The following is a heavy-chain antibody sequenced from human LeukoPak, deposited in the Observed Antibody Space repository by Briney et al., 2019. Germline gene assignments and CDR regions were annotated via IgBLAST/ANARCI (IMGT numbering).Heavy chain of an antibody. Sequence: GGSLRLSCAASGFTFSSYGMHWVRQAPGKGLEWVAVIWYDGSNKYYADSVKGRFTISRDNSKNTLYLQMNSLRAEDTAVYYCAKDKDSSGYQNPLDYWGQGTLVTVSS. D-gene: IGHD6-19*01. CDR2: IWYDGSNK. J-gene: IGHJ4*02. CDR1: GFTFSSYG. CDR3: AKDKDSSGYQNPLDY. V-gene: IGHV3-33*06.